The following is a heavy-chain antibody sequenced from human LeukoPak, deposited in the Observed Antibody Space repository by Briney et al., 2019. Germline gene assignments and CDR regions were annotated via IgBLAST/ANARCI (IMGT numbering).Heavy chain of an antibody. CDR3: VKELTAATIPTFFDY. Sequence: PGGSLRLSCAASGFSFDDYAMHWVRQAPGKGLEWVSLISGDGITYYADSAKGRFTISRDNSKNSLYLQMNSLRREDTALYHCVKELTAATIPTFFDYWGQGTLVTVST. J-gene: IGHJ4*02. D-gene: IGHD5-12*01. V-gene: IGHV3-43*02. CDR2: ISGDGIT. CDR1: GFSFDDYA.